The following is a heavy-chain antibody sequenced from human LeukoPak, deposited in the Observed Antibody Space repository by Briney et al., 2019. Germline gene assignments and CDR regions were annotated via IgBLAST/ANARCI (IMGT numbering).Heavy chain of an antibody. CDR1: GFTFSTYS. Sequence: GGSLRLSCVASGFTFSTYSMNWVRQAPGKGLEWVSYISGTSNTIYYADSVKGRFTISRDNAKNSLYLQVNSLRAEDTAIYYCTRAITYFYGSVTYDWFDSWGQGTRVTVSS. CDR3: TRAITYFYGSVTYDWFDS. J-gene: IGHJ5*01. CDR2: ISGTSNTI. D-gene: IGHD3-10*01. V-gene: IGHV3-48*01.